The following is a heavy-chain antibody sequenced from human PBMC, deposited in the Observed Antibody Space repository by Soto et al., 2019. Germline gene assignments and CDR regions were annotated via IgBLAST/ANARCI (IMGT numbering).Heavy chain of an antibody. V-gene: IGHV3-23*01. CDR3: GKDVLPNDGRLWFDS. CDR2: ISGPGTDT. CDR1: GFTFSGYA. D-gene: IGHD1-1*01. J-gene: IGHJ5*01. Sequence: EVQLLESGGGLVQPGGSLRLSCAASGFTFSGYAMSWVRQAPGKGLEWVSGISGPGTDTWYEESVKGRFTISRDNSMNTLSLQMNSLRAEDTAVYFCGKDVLPNDGRLWFDSWGQGTLVTVSS.